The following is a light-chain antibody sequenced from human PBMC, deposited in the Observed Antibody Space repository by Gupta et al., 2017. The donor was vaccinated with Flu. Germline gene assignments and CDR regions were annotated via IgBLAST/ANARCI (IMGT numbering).Light chain of an antibody. CDR3: QHVRDWPFT. V-gene: IGKV3-15*01. Sequence: ETVMTQSPVTLSVSPGEGVTLSCRASQSIGIDLAWYQQKPGQAPRPLIYDASCRATGVPARFSDGGSGTEFTLTISSLQPEEFAVYYCQHVRDWPFTFGQGTQLDIK. J-gene: IGKJ5*01. CDR1: QSIGID. CDR2: DAS.